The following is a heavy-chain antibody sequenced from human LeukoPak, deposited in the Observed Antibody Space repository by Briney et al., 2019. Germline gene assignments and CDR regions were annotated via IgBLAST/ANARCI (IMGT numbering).Heavy chain of an antibody. CDR1: GFSFSAYW. D-gene: IGHD4-17*01. Sequence: PGGSLRLSCAASGFSFSAYWMSWVRQAPGRGLEWVGNIKQDGSEQYYVDSVKGRFTISRDNAKNSLYLQMNSLRAEDTAVYYCAGGEYAGYWGQGTLVTVSS. CDR2: IKQDGSEQ. J-gene: IGHJ4*02. V-gene: IGHV3-7*02. CDR3: AGGEYAGY.